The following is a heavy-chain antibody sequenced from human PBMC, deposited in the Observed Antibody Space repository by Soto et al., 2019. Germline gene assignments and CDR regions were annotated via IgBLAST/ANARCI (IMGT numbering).Heavy chain of an antibody. CDR2: IYDSGSP. Sequence: QVQLQESGPGQVKPSETLSLTCTISGGSISVYYWSWIRQPPGQALEWIGYIYDSGSPYYNPSLRSRVIISADTCNNEIALKLTSATAADTAVCYCARGVGSSPPRYWGRGTLVAVSS. CDR3: ARGVGSSPPRY. V-gene: IGHV4-59*01. CDR1: GGSISVYY. J-gene: IGHJ4*02. D-gene: IGHD1-26*01.